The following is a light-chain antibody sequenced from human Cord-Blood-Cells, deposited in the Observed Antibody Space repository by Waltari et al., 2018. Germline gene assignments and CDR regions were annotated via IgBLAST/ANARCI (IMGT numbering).Light chain of an antibody. J-gene: IGLJ3*02. CDR1: SSDVGGYNY. CDR2: DVS. CDR3: CSYAGSYTWV. Sequence: QSALPQPRPVSGSPGQSVTILCTGTSSDVGGYNYVSWYQQHPANAPNLMIYDVSKRPSGVPDRFSGSKSGNTASLTISGLQAEDEADYYCCSYAGSYTWVFGGGTKLTVL. V-gene: IGLV2-11*01.